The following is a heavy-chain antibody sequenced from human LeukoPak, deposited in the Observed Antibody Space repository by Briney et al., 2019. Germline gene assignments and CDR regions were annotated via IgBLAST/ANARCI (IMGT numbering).Heavy chain of an antibody. Sequence: ASGKVCCKASGYTFTVYFMHWVRQAPGQGLEWMGWINPNSGGTNYAQKFQGRVTMTRDTAISTAYMELSRLRSDDTAVYYCARELNNDSSGYYFDYWGQGTLVTVSS. J-gene: IGHJ4*02. D-gene: IGHD3-22*01. CDR2: INPNSGGT. CDR3: ARELNNDSSGYYFDY. CDR1: GYTFTVYF. V-gene: IGHV1-2*02.